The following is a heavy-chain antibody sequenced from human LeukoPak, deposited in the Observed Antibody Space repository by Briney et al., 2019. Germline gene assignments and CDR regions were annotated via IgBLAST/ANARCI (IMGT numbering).Heavy chain of an antibody. V-gene: IGHV3-23*01. J-gene: IGHJ4*02. Sequence: GGSLRLSCAASGITFSSYGMSWVRQAPGKGLEWVSSISSTGGTTYYADSVKGRFTISRDNSKNTVYLQMNSLRAEDTAVCYCGRQQCPDYWGQGTLVTVSS. CDR3: GRQQCPDY. D-gene: IGHD6-13*01. CDR2: ISSTGGTT. CDR1: GITFSSYG.